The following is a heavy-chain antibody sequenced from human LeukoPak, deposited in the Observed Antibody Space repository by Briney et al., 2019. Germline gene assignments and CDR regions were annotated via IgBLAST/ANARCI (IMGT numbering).Heavy chain of an antibody. V-gene: IGHV3-9*01. J-gene: IGHJ3*02. D-gene: IGHD3-10*01. Sequence: PGGSLRLSCAASGFTFDDYAMHWVRQAPGKGLEWVSGISWNSGSIGYADSVKGRFTISRDNAKNSLYLQMNSLRAEDTALYYCAKDNSYVFGSGAFDIWGQGTMVTVSS. CDR1: GFTFDDYA. CDR3: AKDNSYVFGSGAFDI. CDR2: ISWNSGSI.